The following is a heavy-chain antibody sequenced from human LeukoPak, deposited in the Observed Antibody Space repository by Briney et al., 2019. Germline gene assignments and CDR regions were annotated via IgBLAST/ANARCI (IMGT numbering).Heavy chain of an antibody. CDR3: ARPRRMYGSGSYAFDI. V-gene: IGHV3-7*01. Sequence: GGSLRLSCAASGFTFSSYWMSWVRQAPGKGLEWVANIKQDGSEKYYVDSVKGRFTISRDNAKNSLYLQMNSLRAEDTAVYYCARPRRMYGSGSYAFDIWGQGTMVTVSS. D-gene: IGHD3-10*01. CDR2: IKQDGSEK. CDR1: GFTFSSYW. J-gene: IGHJ3*02.